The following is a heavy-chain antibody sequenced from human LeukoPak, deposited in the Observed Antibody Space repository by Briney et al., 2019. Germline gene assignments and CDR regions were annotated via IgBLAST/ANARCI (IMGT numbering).Heavy chain of an antibody. CDR3: TRGMYYGVYEIDY. CDR1: GFTFSSYN. V-gene: IGHV3-48*02. Sequence: GGSLRLSCAASGFTFSSYNMNWVRQAPGKGLEWVSYITSSSSTIYYADSVKGRFTISRDNAKNSLFLQMNSLRDEDTAVYYCTRGMYYGVYEIDYWGQGTLVTVSS. J-gene: IGHJ4*02. D-gene: IGHD4-17*01. CDR2: ITSSSSTI.